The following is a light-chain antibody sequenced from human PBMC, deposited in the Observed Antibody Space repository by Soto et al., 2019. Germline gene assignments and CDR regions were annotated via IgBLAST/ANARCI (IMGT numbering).Light chain of an antibody. J-gene: IGLJ2*01. V-gene: IGLV1-51*01. CDR3: GAWDTNLTAEV. Sequence: QSVLTQPPSVSAAPGQTVTISCSGSSSNIGNTYVSWYQQLPGTDPKLLMCDNDQRPSGIPDRFSGATSGTSATLAITGLQAGDEADYYCGAWDTNLTAEVFGGGTKLTVL. CDR1: SSNIGNTY. CDR2: DND.